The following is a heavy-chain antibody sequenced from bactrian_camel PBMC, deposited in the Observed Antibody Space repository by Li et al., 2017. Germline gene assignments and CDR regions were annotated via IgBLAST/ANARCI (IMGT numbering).Heavy chain of an antibody. Sequence: VQLVESGGGSVQAGGSLRLSCQVSGFTKDASDMGWYRRTPGKECEVVATWRIDGATYYADSVKGRFTFSQDNSKNTIYLQMNSLSTYDTAVYYCAAHCGPGAPKLWGQGTQVTVS. CDR3: AAHCGPGAPKL. D-gene: IGHD2*01. CDR1: GFTKDASD. CDR2: WRIDGAT. J-gene: IGHJ4*01. V-gene: IGHV3S55*01.